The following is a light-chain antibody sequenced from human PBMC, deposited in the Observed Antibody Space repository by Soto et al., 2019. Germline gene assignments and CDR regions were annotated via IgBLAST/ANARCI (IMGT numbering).Light chain of an antibody. CDR3: QQYNSYPWT. CDR1: QNIRNW. J-gene: IGKJ1*01. V-gene: IGKV1-5*03. Sequence: DIQMTQSPSTLSASLGDTVTITCRASQNIRNWLAWYQQTKGKAPKILIYKASTLTSGVPSRFRGRGSGTEFTLTISRLQPDDFETYYCQQYNSYPWTFGQGTKVDIK. CDR2: KAS.